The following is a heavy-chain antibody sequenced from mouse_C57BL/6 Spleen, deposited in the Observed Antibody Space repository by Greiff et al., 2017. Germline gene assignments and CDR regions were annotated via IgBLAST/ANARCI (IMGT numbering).Heavy chain of an antibody. CDR2: ISNGGGST. Sequence: EVKLVESGGGLVQPGGSLKLSCAASGFTFSDYYMYWVRQTPEKRLEWVAYISNGGGSTYYPDTVKGRFTISRDNAKNTLYLQMSRLKSEDTAMYYCARHGGSNYDYFDDWGQGTTLTVSS. J-gene: IGHJ2*01. CDR3: ARHGGSNYDYFDD. V-gene: IGHV5-12*01. CDR1: GFTFSDYY. D-gene: IGHD2-5*01.